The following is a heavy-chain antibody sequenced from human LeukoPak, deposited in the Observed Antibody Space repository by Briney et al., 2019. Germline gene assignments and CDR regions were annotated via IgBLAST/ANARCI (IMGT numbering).Heavy chain of an antibody. CDR2: ISWNSGSI. CDR1: GFTFDDYA. D-gene: IGHD3-10*01. Sequence: PGGSLRLSCAASGFTFDDYAMHWVRQAPGKGLEWVSGISWNSGSIGYADSVKGRFTISRDNAKNSLYLQMNSLRAEDTALYYCAKDLFRYYYGSGSRSAPFGYWGQGTLVTVSS. CDR3: AKDLFRYYYGSGSRSAPFGY. J-gene: IGHJ4*02. V-gene: IGHV3-9*01.